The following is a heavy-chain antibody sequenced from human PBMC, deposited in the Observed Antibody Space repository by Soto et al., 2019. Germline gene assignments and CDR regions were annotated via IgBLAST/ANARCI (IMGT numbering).Heavy chain of an antibody. CDR1: GGSINSGGYS. D-gene: IGHD3-22*01. V-gene: IGHV4-30-2*01. CDR2: IYRTGTT. J-gene: IGHJ5*02. Sequence: SETLSLTCTVSGGSINSGGYSWTWIRQPPGKGLEWIGFIYRTGTTYYNPSLKSRFTISVDRSKNQFSLKLNSVTAADTAVYYCPRGVNYYDSSGTSWFDPWGQRALVTVSS. CDR3: PRGVNYYDSSGTSWFDP.